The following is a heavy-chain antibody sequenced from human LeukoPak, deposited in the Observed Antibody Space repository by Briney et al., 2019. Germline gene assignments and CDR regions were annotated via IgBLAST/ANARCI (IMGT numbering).Heavy chain of an antibody. D-gene: IGHD3-22*01. Sequence: GGSLRLSCAASGFTFSSYAMSWVRQAPGKGLEWVSAISGSGGSTYYADSVKGRFTISRDNSKNTLYLQMNSLRAEDTAVYYCAKDPGDYYDSSGYYYYYYGMDVWGQGTTVTASS. V-gene: IGHV3-23*01. CDR3: AKDPGDYYDSSGYYYYYYGMDV. CDR1: GFTFSSYA. J-gene: IGHJ6*02. CDR2: ISGSGGST.